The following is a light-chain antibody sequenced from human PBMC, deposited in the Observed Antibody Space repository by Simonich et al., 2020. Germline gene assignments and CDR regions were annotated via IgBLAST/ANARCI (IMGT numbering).Light chain of an antibody. Sequence: DIVMTPTPLSLSVTPGQPAYISCKSRQFLRHRDGKTYLYWYLQKPGQSPQLLIYAVSTRFSGVPDRFSGSGSGTDFTLKISLVEAEDVGVYYCMQGIHLPLTFGGGTKVEIK. CDR1: QFLRHRDGKTY. J-gene: IGKJ4*01. CDR3: MQGIHLPLT. V-gene: IGKV2-29*02. CDR2: AVS.